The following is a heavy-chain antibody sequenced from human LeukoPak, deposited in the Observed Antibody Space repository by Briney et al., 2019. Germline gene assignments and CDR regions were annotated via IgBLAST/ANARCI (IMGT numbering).Heavy chain of an antibody. D-gene: IGHD1-26*01. Sequence: GGSLRLSCAASGFTFSDSYMTWVRQAPGKGVEWVAYISGSGHDINYSDSVKGRFTISRDNAKNSVFLQMNSLRVEDTAVYYCSVSLNSWGQGTLVTVSS. CDR1: GFTFSDSY. J-gene: IGHJ4*02. V-gene: IGHV3-11*06. CDR2: ISGSGHDI. CDR3: SVSLNS.